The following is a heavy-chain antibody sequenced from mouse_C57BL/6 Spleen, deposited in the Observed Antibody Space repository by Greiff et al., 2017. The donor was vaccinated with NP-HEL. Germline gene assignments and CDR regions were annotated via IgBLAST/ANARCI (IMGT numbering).Heavy chain of an antibody. CDR3: ASPISSWFAY. Sequence: EVKVVESGGGLVKPGGSLKLSCAASGFTFSDYGMHWVRQAPEKGLEWVAYISSGSSTIYYADTVKGRFTISRDNAKNTLFLQMTSLRSEDTAMYYCASPISSWFAYWGQGTLVTVSA. CDR2: ISSGSSTI. CDR1: GFTFSDYG. D-gene: IGHD1-3*01. V-gene: IGHV5-17*01. J-gene: IGHJ3*01.